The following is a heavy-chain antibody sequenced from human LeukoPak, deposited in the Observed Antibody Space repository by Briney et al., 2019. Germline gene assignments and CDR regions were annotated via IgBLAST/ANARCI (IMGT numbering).Heavy chain of an antibody. Sequence: GRSLRLSCAASGFTFSSYGMHWVRQAPGKGLEWVAVTSYDGSNKYYADSVKGRFTISRDNSKNTLYLQMNSLRAEDTAVYYCARTIPARGIRFMVRGVQPYYFDYWGQGTLVTVSS. V-gene: IGHV3-30*03. CDR3: ARTIPARGIRFMVRGVQPYYFDY. J-gene: IGHJ4*02. CDR2: TSYDGSNK. CDR1: GFTFSSYG. D-gene: IGHD3-10*01.